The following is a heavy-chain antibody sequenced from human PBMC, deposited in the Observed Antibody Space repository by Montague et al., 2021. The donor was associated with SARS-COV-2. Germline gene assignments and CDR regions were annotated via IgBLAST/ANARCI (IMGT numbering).Heavy chain of an antibody. D-gene: IGHD6-19*01. CDR3: ERVNSSGWYGSYYYGMDV. Sequence: SETLSLTCAVSGGSISSSNWWSGVRQPPGKGLEWIGGIYHSGSTNYNPSLNSRRTIAVDKSKNQLSLKLSSVTAADAAVDYCERVNSSGWYGSYYYGMDVWGQGTTVTVSS. CDR1: GGSISSSNW. V-gene: IGHV4-4*02. CDR2: IYHSGST. J-gene: IGHJ6*02.